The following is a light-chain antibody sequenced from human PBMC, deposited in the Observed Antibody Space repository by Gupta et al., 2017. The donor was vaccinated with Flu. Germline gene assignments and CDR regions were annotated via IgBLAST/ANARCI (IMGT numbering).Light chain of an antibody. CDR3: QQYNTWPET. CDR1: HSISRN. V-gene: IGKV3D-15*01. J-gene: IGKJ1*01. Sequence: ETVVTQSPATLSVSPGERASLSCRASHSISRNLAWYRQKPGQAPRLLIYGASVRASGIPARISGSGAGTEFTLTISSLQSEDFAVYFCQQYNTWPETFGQGTRVEIK. CDR2: GAS.